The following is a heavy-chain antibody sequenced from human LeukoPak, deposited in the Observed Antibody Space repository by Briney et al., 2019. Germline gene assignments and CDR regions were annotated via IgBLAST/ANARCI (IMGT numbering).Heavy chain of an antibody. Sequence: PSETLSLTCTVSGGSISSYYWSWIRQPAGKGPEWIGRIYSSGGTDYNPSFKSRVTMSVDTSKNQFSLKMSSVTAADTAIYYCARGIAAAPERAFDIWGQGTMVTVSS. CDR2: IYSSGGT. CDR3: ARGIAAAPERAFDI. D-gene: IGHD6-13*01. J-gene: IGHJ3*02. V-gene: IGHV4-4*07. CDR1: GGSISSYY.